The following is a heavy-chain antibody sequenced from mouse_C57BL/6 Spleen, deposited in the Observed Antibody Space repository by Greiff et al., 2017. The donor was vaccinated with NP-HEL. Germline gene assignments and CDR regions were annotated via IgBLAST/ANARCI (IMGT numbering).Heavy chain of an antibody. CDR2: ISSGGDYI. J-gene: IGHJ3*01. CDR3: TRWGYDYDGCAY. D-gene: IGHD2-4*01. CDR1: GFTFSSYA. Sequence: DVMLVESGEGLVKPGGSLKLSCAASGFTFSSYAMSWVRQTPEKRLEWVAYISSGGDYIYYADTVKGRFTISRDNARNTLYLQMSSLKSEDTAMYYCTRWGYDYDGCAYWGQGTLVTVSA. V-gene: IGHV5-9-1*02.